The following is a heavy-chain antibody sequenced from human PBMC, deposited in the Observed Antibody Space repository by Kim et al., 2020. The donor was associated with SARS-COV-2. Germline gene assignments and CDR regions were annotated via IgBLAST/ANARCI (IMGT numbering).Heavy chain of an antibody. CDR2: ISSTGNYK. D-gene: IGHD4-17*01. CDR3: ARDNHYGDARRYGMDV. V-gene: IGHV3-21*01. CDR1: GFTFSSYS. Sequence: GGSLRRSCAASGFTFSSYSMNWVRQAPGKGLEWVASISSTGNYKYYADSVKGRLTISRDNAKSSLYLQMNSLRADDTAVYFCARDNHYGDARRYGMDVWGRGTTVTVSS. J-gene: IGHJ6*02.